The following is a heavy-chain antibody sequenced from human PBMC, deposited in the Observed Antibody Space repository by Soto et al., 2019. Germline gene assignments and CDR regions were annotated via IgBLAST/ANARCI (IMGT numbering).Heavy chain of an antibody. Sequence: SETLSLTCTVSGGSISSYYWSLIRQPPGKGLEWIGYIYYSGSTNYNPSLKSRVTISVDTSKNQFSLKLSSVTAADTAVYYCARDLSSKDGAIDAFDIWGQGKMVTVS. CDR1: GGSISSYY. J-gene: IGHJ3*02. D-gene: IGHD2-15*01. V-gene: IGHV4-59*01. CDR2: IYYSGST. CDR3: ARDLSSKDGAIDAFDI.